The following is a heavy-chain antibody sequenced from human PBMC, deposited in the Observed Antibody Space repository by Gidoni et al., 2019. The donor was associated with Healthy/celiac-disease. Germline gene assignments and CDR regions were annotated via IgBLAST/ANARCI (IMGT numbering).Heavy chain of an antibody. CDR2: INPNSGGT. CDR3: ARMVRYFDNWFDP. D-gene: IGHD3-9*01. V-gene: IGHV1-2*02. J-gene: IGHJ5*02. CDR1: GYIFTGYY. Sequence: QVQLVQSGAEVKKHGASVRVSCKASGYIFTGYYMHWVRQAPGQGLEWMGWINPNSGGTNYAQKFQGRVTMTRDTSIITAYMELSRLRSDDTAVYYCARMVRYFDNWFDPWGQGTLVTVSS.